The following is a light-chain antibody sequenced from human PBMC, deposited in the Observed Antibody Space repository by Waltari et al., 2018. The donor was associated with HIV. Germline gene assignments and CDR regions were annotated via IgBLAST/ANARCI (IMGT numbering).Light chain of an antibody. V-gene: IGKV3-15*01. CDR3: QQYNSWPLT. CDR2: GAS. Sequence: ETVITQSPGALSVSPGERVTLSCRASQNVSTNLAWYPQKPGHPPRLLIYGASAMATDGPDRFSGSGSGTEFNLSIAALLSEDLAVYFCQQYNSWPLTFGPGSKVNI. J-gene: IGKJ3*01. CDR1: QNVSTN.